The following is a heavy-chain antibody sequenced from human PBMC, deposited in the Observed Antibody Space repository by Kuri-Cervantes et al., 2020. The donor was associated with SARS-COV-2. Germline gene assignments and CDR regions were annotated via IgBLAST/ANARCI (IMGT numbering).Heavy chain of an antibody. Sequence: LSLTCVASGFTFSNYVIHWVRQAPGKGLECVAVIWYDGENECYAGPVKGRFTISRDNSKNTVSLHMNSLRAEDTAMYYCARGAANYYYMDVWGKGTTVTVSS. J-gene: IGHJ6*03. CDR2: IWYDGENE. V-gene: IGHV3-33*08. CDR1: GFTFSNYV. CDR3: ARGAANYYYMDV. D-gene: IGHD3-16*01.